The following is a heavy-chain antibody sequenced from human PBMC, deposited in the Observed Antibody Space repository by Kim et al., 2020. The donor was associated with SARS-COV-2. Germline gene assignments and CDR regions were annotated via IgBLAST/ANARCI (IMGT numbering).Heavy chain of an antibody. Sequence: SVKVSCKASGGTFSSYAISWVRQAPGQGLEWMGGIIPIFGTANYAQKFQGRVTITADESTSTAYMELSSLRSEDTAVYYCARDAGSRYFDWLLFPPFDYWGQGTLVTVSS. D-gene: IGHD3-9*01. V-gene: IGHV1-69*13. J-gene: IGHJ4*02. CDR2: IIPIFGTA. CDR1: GGTFSSYA. CDR3: ARDAGSRYFDWLLFPPFDY.